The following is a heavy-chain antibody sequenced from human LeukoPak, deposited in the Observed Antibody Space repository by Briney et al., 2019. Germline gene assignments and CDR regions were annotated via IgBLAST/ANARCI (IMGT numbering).Heavy chain of an antibody. CDR1: GFTFSSYG. V-gene: IGHV3-33*06. Sequence: GRSLRLSCAASGFTFSSYGMHWVRQAPGKGLEWVAVIWYDRSNKYYADSVKGRFTISRDNSKNTLYLQMNSLRAEDTAVYYCAKDKLMDVWGKGTTVTVSS. CDR2: IWYDRSNK. CDR3: AKDKLMDV. J-gene: IGHJ6*04.